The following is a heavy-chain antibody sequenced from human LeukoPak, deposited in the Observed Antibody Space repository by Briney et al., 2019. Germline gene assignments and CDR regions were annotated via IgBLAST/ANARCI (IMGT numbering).Heavy chain of an antibody. D-gene: IGHD3-3*01. CDR3: AKDGSGYYDFWSGPGWFDP. J-gene: IGHJ5*02. CDR1: GFTLSNHV. CDR2: IGSDGVTT. V-gene: IGHV3-23*01. Sequence: GGSLRLSCAASGFTLSNHVMSWVRQAPGKGLEWVSGIGSDGVTTYCANSVKGRFTIARDNSRNTVFLQMNSLRSEDTAVYYCAKDGSGYYDFWSGPGWFDPWGQGTLVTVSS.